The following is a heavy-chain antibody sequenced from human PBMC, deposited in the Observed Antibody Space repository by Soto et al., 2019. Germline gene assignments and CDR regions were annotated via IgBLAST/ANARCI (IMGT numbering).Heavy chain of an antibody. Sequence: QVQLQESGPGLVKPSETLSLTCTVSGGSISSYYWSWIRQPPGKGLEWIGYIYYSGSTNYNPSLKHRVTISVDTPKNQFSLKLSSVTAADTAVYYCATAMVRGVFDYWGQRTLVTVSS. D-gene: IGHD3-10*01. J-gene: IGHJ4*02. V-gene: IGHV4-59*01. CDR2: IYYSGST. CDR1: GGSISSYY. CDR3: ATAMVRGVFDY.